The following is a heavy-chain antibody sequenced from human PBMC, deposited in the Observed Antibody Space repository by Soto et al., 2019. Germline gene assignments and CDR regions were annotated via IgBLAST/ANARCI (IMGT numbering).Heavy chain of an antibody. CDR3: ARDQLYYNDISGRPLNAFDV. J-gene: IGHJ3*01. V-gene: IGHV3-23*01. CDR2: ISGSGDST. Sequence: GGSLRLSCAASGFTFSSYGRSWVRLAPGRGLEWVSAISGSGDSTYYADSVKGRFTISRDNARNTVSLQMSSLRAEDTAVYYCARDQLYYNDISGRPLNAFDVWGQGTMVTVSS. CDR1: GFTFSSYG. D-gene: IGHD3-22*01.